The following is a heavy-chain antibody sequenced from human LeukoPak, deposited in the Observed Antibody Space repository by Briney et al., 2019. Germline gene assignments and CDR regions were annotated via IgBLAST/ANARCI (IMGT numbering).Heavy chain of an antibody. J-gene: IGHJ4*02. V-gene: IGHV4-59*01. CDR2: IYYSGST. D-gene: IGHD1-26*01. Sequence: SETLSLTCTVSGGSISSYYWSWIRQPPGKGLEWIGYIYYSGSTNYNPSLKSRVAISVDTSKNQFSLKLSSVTAADTAVYYCARNSGSYDPSDYWGQGTLVTVSS. CDR1: GGSISSYY. CDR3: ARNSGSYDPSDY.